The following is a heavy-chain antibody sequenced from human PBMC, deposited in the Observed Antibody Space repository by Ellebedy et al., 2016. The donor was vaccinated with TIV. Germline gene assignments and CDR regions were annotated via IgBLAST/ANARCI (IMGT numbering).Heavy chain of an antibody. V-gene: IGHV4-59*12. CDR3: ARGTARDSSGYYLFDY. CDR1: GGSISSYY. CDR2: IYYSGST. J-gene: IGHJ4*02. D-gene: IGHD3-22*01. Sequence: SETLSLXXTVSGGSISSYYWSWIRQPPGKGLEWIGYIYYSGSTNYNPSLKSRVTISVDKSKNQFSLKLSSVTAADTAVYYCARGTARDSSGYYLFDYWGQGTLVTVSS.